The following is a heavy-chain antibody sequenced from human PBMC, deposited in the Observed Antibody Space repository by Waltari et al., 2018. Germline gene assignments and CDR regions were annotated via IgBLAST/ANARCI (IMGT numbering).Heavy chain of an antibody. CDR3: AHRPLSSYSGSDPNFDY. CDR2: IYWNDVK. CDR1: GFSLSTSGVG. Sequence: QITLKESGPTLVKPTQTLTLTCTFSGFSLSTSGVGVGWIRQPPGKALEWLALIYWNDVKSYSPSLKGRLTITKDTSKNQVVLTMTNMDPVDTATYYCAHRPLSSYSGSDPNFDYWGQGTLVTVSS. J-gene: IGHJ4*02. V-gene: IGHV2-5*01. D-gene: IGHD1-26*01.